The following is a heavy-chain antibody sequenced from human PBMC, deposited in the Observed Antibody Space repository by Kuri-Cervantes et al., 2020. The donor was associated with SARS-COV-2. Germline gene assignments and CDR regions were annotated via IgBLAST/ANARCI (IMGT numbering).Heavy chain of an antibody. CDR1: GGSISSHY. D-gene: IGHD3-16*01. V-gene: IGHV4-59*11. CDR3: ARMERLRLGGNDAFDI. Sequence: SETLSLTCTVSGGSISSHYWSWIRQPPGKGLEWIGYIYYSGSTNYNPSLKSRVTMSVDTSKNQFSLKLSSVTAAGTAVYYCARMERLRLGGNDAFDIWGQGTMVTDSS. CDR2: IYYSGST. J-gene: IGHJ3*02.